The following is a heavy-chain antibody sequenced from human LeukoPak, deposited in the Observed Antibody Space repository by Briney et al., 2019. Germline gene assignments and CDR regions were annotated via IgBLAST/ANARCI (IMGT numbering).Heavy chain of an antibody. CDR3: ARLSPKGGGGTFFYY. D-gene: IGHD3-16*01. CDR1: VGSITNYY. CDR2: IHISLNT. Sequence: PAETLSLTCTVSVGSITNYYWSWGRQPAGKGLEWIGRIHISLNTHYHPSFQTRVPMSVDTSKAQFSLNLSSVTAADTAVYYCARLSPKGGGGTFFYYWGQGTLVTVSS. J-gene: IGHJ4*02. V-gene: IGHV4-4*07.